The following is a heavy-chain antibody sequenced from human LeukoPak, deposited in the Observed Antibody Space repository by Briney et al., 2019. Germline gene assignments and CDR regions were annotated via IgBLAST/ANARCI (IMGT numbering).Heavy chain of an antibody. CDR3: ARGGLYDSSGYYFRY. J-gene: IGHJ4*02. Sequence: GASVKVSCKASGYTFTSYAMHWVRQAPGQRLEWMGRINPNSGGTNYAQKFQGRVTMTRDTSISTAYMELSRLRSDDTAVYYCARGGLYDSSGYYFRYWGQGTLVTVSS. CDR2: INPNSGGT. CDR1: GYTFTSYA. D-gene: IGHD3-22*01. V-gene: IGHV1-2*06.